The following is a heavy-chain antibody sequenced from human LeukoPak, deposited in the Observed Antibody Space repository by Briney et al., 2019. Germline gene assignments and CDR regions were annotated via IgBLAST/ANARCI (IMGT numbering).Heavy chain of an antibody. V-gene: IGHV4-59*01. J-gene: IGHJ3*02. CDR2: IYYSGST. D-gene: IGHD5-12*01. Sequence: SETLSLTCIVSGGSISSYYWSWIRQPPGKGLEWIGYIYYSGSTNYNPSLKSRVTISVDTSKNQFSLKLSSVTAADTAVYYCARDAGASGYDYAFDIWGQGTIVTVSS. CDR3: ARDAGASGYDYAFDI. CDR1: GGSISSYY.